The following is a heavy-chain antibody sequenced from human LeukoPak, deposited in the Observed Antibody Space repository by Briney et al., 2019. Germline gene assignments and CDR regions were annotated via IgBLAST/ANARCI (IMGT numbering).Heavy chain of an antibody. CDR2: ISAYNGNT. V-gene: IGHV1-18*01. D-gene: IGHD5-18*01. J-gene: IGHJ6*03. CDR3: ARDQSIGDTAMVKNYYYYYMDV. Sequence: ASVKVSCKASGYTFTSYGISWVRQAPGQGLEWMGWISAYNGNTNYAQKLQGRVTMTTDTSTSTAYMELRSLRSDDTAVYYCARDQSIGDTAMVKNYYYYYMDVWGKGTTVTVSS. CDR1: GYTFTSYG.